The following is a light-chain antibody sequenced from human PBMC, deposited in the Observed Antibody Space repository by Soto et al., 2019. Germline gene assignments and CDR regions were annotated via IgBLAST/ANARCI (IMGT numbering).Light chain of an antibody. CDR2: SND. Sequence: QSVLTQPPSASGTPGQRVTISCYGSSSNIGGNTVNWYQQLPGAAPKLLIYSNDQRPSGVPDRFSGSKSGTSASLAISGLQSEDEADYYCATWDDSLDGRVFVAGTKVT. V-gene: IGLV1-44*01. CDR3: ATWDDSLDGRV. CDR1: SSNIGGNT. J-gene: IGLJ1*01.